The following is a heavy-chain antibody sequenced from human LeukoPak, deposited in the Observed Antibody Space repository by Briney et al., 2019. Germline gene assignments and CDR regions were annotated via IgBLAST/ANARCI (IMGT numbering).Heavy chain of an antibody. CDR1: GFTFSSYA. Sequence: GGSLRLSCAASGFTFSSYAMSWVRQAPGKGLEWVSAISGSGGSTYYADSVKGRFTISRDNSKNTLYLQMNSLRAEDTAVYYCAKTYCSSTSCYNLAGAFDIWGQGTMVTVSS. CDR2: ISGSGGST. J-gene: IGHJ3*02. CDR3: AKTYCSSTSCYNLAGAFDI. V-gene: IGHV3-23*01. D-gene: IGHD2-2*02.